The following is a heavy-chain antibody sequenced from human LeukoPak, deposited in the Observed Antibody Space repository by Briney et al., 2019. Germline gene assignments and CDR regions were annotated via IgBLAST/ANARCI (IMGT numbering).Heavy chain of an antibody. CDR3: ARDSYCTNGVCYMEDY. CDR2: IKQDGSEK. J-gene: IGHJ4*02. D-gene: IGHD2-8*01. Sequence: GGSLRLSCAVSGFTFSNYAMDWVRQAPGKGLEWVANIKQDGSEKYYVDSVKGRFTISRDNAKNALYPQMNSLRAEATAVYYSARDSYCTNGVCYMEDYWGQGTLVTVSS. V-gene: IGHV3-7*01. CDR1: GFTFSNYA.